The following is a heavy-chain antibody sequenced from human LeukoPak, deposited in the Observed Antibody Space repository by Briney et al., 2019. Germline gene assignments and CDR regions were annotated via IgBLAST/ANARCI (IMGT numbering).Heavy chain of an antibody. D-gene: IGHD2-2*01. CDR1: GYTFTSYD. J-gene: IGHJ5*02. V-gene: IGHV1-8*01. Sequence: ASVKVSCKASGYTFTSYDINWVRQATGQGLGWLGWMNPNSGNTGYAQKFQGRVTMTRNTSISTAYMELSSLRSEDTAVYYCASLFCSSTSCSYNWFDPWGQGTLVTVSS. CDR3: ASLFCSSTSCSYNWFDP. CDR2: MNPNSGNT.